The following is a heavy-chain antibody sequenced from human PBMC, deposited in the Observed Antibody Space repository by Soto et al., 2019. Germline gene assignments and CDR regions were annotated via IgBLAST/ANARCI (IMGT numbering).Heavy chain of an antibody. D-gene: IGHD2-15*01. CDR2: ISWNSGSI. CDR3: AKDIRDCSGGSCYTIFDY. V-gene: IGHV3-9*01. Sequence: EVQLVESGGGLVQPGRSLRLSCAASGFTFDDYAMHWVRQVPGKGLEWVSGISWNSGSIGYADSVKGRFTISRDNAKNSLYLQMNSLRAEDTALYYCAKDIRDCSGGSCYTIFDYWGQGTLVTVSS. CDR1: GFTFDDYA. J-gene: IGHJ4*02.